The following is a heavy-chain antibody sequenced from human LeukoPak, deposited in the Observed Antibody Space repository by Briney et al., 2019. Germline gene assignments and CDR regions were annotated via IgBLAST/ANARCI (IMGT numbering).Heavy chain of an antibody. V-gene: IGHV3-74*01. CDR2: IDSDGSIR. CDR1: GFTFSTYW. J-gene: IGHJ4*02. Sequence: PGGSLRLSCAASGFTFSTYWMHWVRQAPGKGLVWVSRIDSDGSIRTYADSVKGRFTISRDNAKNTLYLQMNSLKTEDTAVYYCSTGFGDEWGQGTLVTVSS. D-gene: IGHD3-10*01. CDR3: STGFGDE.